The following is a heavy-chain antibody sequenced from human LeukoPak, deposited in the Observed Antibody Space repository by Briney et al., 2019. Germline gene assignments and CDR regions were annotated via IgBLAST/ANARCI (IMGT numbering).Heavy chain of an antibody. Sequence: GGSLRLSCVASGFTIDKAWMTWVRQVPGKGLEWVSYISSSGSTIYYADSVKGRFTISRDNSENTLHLEMNNLRHDDTAIYYCARGIHFRNVWHVREWGQGTLLTVSS. CDR3: ARGIHFRNVWHVRE. CDR2: ISSSGSTI. CDR1: GFTIDKAW. J-gene: IGHJ4*02. V-gene: IGHV3-48*02. D-gene: IGHD1-26*01.